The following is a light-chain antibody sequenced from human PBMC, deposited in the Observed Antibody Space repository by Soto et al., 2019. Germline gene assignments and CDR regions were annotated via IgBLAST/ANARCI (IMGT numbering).Light chain of an antibody. V-gene: IGKV3-20*01. CDR2: GAS. J-gene: IGKJ1*01. Sequence: EIVLTHSPATLSLSPLERDSLXCMASQSISNNYLAWYQQKPGQAPRLLIYGASNRATGIPDRFSGSGSGTDFTLTISRLEPEDFAVYYCQQYGSSGTFGQGTKVDTK. CDR3: QQYGSSGT. CDR1: QSISNNY.